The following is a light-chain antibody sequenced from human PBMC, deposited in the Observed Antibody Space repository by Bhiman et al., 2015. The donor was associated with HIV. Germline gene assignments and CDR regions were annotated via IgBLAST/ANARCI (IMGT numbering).Light chain of an antibody. V-gene: IGLV2-14*02. J-gene: IGLJ3*02. CDR3: AAWDDSLSGWV. CDR2: EVT. CDR1: SSDVGTYNL. Sequence: QSALTQPASVSGSPGQSITISCTGTSSDVGTYNLVSWYQQHPGKAPKLMIYEVTKRPSGVPDRFSGSKSGTSASLAISGLRSEDEADYYCAAWDDSLSGWVFGGGTKLTVL.